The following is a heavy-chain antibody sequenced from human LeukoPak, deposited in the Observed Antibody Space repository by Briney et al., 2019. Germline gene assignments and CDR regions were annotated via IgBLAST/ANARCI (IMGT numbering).Heavy chain of an antibody. CDR3: ARAPSEIGGYYPEYFRH. CDR2: IKSDGRT. J-gene: IGHJ1*01. CDR1: GFTFSSYW. Sequence: GGSLRLSCAAYGFTFSSYWMHWDRPAPGKGRVWVSRIKSDGRTNYADSVKGRVTISRDNAKNTVSLQMNSLRAEDTGVYYCARAPSEIGGYYPEYFRHWGQGTLVTVSS. D-gene: IGHD3-22*01. V-gene: IGHV3-74*01.